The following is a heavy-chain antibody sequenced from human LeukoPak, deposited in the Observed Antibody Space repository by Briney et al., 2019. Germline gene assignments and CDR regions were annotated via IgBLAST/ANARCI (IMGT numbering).Heavy chain of an antibody. V-gene: IGHV4-4*07. Sequence: SETLSLTCTVSGGSISSYYWSWIRQPAGKGLEWIGRIYTSESTNYNPSLKSRVTMSVDTSKNQFSLKLSFVTAADTAVYYCARGDYYDSSGYYMPGPYDAFDIWGQGTMVTVSS. J-gene: IGHJ3*02. CDR2: IYTSEST. D-gene: IGHD3-22*01. CDR3: ARGDYYDSSGYYMPGPYDAFDI. CDR1: GGSISSYY.